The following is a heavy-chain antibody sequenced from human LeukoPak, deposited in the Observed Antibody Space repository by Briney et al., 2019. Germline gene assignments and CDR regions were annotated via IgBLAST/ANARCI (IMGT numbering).Heavy chain of an antibody. Sequence: SETLSLTCTVSGGSISSSCYHWGRIPQPPGRGLEWIRNIYYRGSTYYAPSLKSRVTISRDTSKNQVYLKLSSVTAADTAVYYCADYYDSGGYFKYFHHWGQGTLVTVSS. J-gene: IGHJ1*01. CDR1: GGSISSSCYH. CDR3: ADYYDSGGYFKYFHH. CDR2: IYYRGST. D-gene: IGHD3-22*01. V-gene: IGHV4-39*01.